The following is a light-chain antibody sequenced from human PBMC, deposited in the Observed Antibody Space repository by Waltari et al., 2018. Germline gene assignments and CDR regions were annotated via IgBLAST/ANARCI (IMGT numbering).Light chain of an antibody. V-gene: IGKV4-1*01. J-gene: IGKJ4*01. CDR2: WAS. CDR3: QQYYSAPLT. CDR1: QSVLSSSNNKNY. Sequence: DIVMTQSPDSLAVSLGERATINCKSSQSVLSSSNNKNYLVWYQQKPGQPPKLLVYWASTRESGVPDRFSGSGSGTDFTLTISSLQAEDVAVYYCQQYYSAPLTFGGGTKVVIK.